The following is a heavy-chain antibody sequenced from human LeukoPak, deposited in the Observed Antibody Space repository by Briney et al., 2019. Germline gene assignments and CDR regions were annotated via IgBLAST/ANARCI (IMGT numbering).Heavy chain of an antibody. V-gene: IGHV1-18*01. CDR1: GYIFSSNG. Sequence: ASVKVSCKASGYIFSSNGISWVRQAPGQGLELVGWVSTYSSDTNYAQRFQGRVTMTTDTSKSTAYMELRSLRPDDTAVYYCVRVNWNEFDPWGQGTLVTVSS. CDR2: VSTYSSDT. J-gene: IGHJ5*02. CDR3: VRVNWNEFDP. D-gene: IGHD1-1*01.